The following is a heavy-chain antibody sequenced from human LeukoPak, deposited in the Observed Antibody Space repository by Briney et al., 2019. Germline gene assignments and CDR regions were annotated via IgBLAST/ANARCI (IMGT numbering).Heavy chain of an antibody. CDR1: GFTFSDYY. CDR3: AGYSSSWSFQH. D-gene: IGHD6-13*01. Sequence: GGSLRLSCAASGFTFSDYYMSWIRQAPGKGLEWISCINSSGGHIIYYADSVKGRFTISRDDAKNSLYLQMNSLRAEDTAVYYCAGYSSSWSFQHWGQGTLVIVSS. J-gene: IGHJ1*01. V-gene: IGHV3-11*01. CDR2: INSSGGHII.